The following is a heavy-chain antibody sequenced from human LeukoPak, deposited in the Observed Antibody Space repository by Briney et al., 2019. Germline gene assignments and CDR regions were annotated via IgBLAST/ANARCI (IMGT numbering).Heavy chain of an antibody. V-gene: IGHV3-23*01. CDR1: GFTFSGFA. J-gene: IGHJ4*02. D-gene: IGHD6-13*01. Sequence: GGSLRLSCAASGFTFSGFAMSWVRQAPGKGLEWVSVVSGSGGSTYYADSVKGRFTISRDNSKNTLYLQMNSLRAEDTAVYYCAKDSPGAAAGISFGIEGEPEYYFDYWGQGTLVTVSS. CDR3: AKDSPGAAAGISFGIEGEPEYYFDY. CDR2: VSGSGGST.